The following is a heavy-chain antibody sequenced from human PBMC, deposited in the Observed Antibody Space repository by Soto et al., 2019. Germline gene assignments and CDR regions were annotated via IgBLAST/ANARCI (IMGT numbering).Heavy chain of an antibody. CDR3: ARESPYYDSSGYYSHFYGMDV. CDR1: GDSVSSNSAA. V-gene: IGHV6-1*01. J-gene: IGHJ6*02. Sequence: QVQLQQSGPGLVKPSQTLSLTCAISGDSVSSNSAAWNWIRQSPSRGLEWLGRTYYRSKWYNDYAVSMKSRITINPDTSENQFSLQLNSVTPEDTAVYYCARESPYYDSSGYYSHFYGMDVWGQGTTVTVSS. D-gene: IGHD3-22*01. CDR2: TYYRSKWYN.